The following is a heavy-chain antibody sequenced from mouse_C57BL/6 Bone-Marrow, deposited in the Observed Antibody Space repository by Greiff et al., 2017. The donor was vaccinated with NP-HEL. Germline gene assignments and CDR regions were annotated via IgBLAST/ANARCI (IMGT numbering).Heavy chain of an antibody. CDR2: IYPGDGDT. D-gene: IGHD2-4*01. J-gene: IGHJ3*01. CDR1: GYAFSSSW. Sequence: VQLQQSGPELVKPGASVKISCKASGYAFSSSWMNWVKQRPGKGLEWIGRIYPGDGDTNYNGKFKGKATLTADKSSSTAYMQLSSLTSEDSAVYFCAREDYDEAYWGQGTLVTVSA. CDR3: AREDYDEAY. V-gene: IGHV1-82*01.